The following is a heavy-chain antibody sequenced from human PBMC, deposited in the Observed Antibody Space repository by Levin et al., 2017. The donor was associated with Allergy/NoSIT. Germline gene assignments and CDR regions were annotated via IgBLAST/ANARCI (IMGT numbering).Heavy chain of an antibody. Sequence: LSLTCAASGFTFSSYGMHWVRQAPGKGLEWVAVISYDGSNKYYADSVKGRFTISSDNSKNTLYLQMNSLRAEDTAVYYCAKDVAVAAGDYYYYYMDVWGKGTTVTVSS. CDR2: ISYDGSNK. CDR3: AKDVAVAAGDYYYYYMDV. D-gene: IGHD2-15*01. V-gene: IGHV3-30*18. CDR1: GFTFSSYG. J-gene: IGHJ6*03.